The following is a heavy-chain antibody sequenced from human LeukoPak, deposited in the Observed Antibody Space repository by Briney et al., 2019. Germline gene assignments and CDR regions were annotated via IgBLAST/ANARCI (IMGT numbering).Heavy chain of an antibody. J-gene: IGHJ4*02. CDR1: GGSISSYY. D-gene: IGHD3-22*01. V-gene: IGHV4-59*12. CDR3: ARGRRGYYYDSSGSPGTFRFDY. Sequence: SETLSLTCTVSGGSISSYYWSWIRQPPGKGLEWIGYIYYSGSTNYNPSLKSRVTISVDTSKNQFSLKLSFVTAADTAVYYCARGRRGYYYDSSGSPGTFRFDYWGQGTLVTVSS. CDR2: IYYSGST.